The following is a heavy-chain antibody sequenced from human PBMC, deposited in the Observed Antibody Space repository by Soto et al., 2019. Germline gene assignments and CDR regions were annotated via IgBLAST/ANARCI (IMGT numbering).Heavy chain of an antibody. J-gene: IGHJ4*02. CDR3: AGVAV. Sequence: EVQLVESGGGLVQPGGSLRLSCAASGFTFSNYWMSWVRQAPGKGLEWVANIKVDGSEKYYVDSGKGRFTNSRDNAKNSLYLQMNSLRAEDTAVYYCAGVAVRGQGNLVTVSS. CDR2: IKVDGSEK. D-gene: IGHD6-19*01. CDR1: GFTFSNYW. V-gene: IGHV3-7*05.